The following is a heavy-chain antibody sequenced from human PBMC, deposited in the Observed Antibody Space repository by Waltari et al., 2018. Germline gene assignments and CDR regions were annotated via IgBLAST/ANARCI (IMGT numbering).Heavy chain of an antibody. CDR2: AYHGGGI. D-gene: IGHD3-10*01. Sequence: QVQLQESGPGVMKPSETLSLTCQVSGFTVVSGYYWGWIRQSPGQGLEWIGSAYHGGGIVYNPSLGSRVSISLDRSENQVALEVRSLTAADTAVYYCARGTRVNLVRGAEWFDFWGPGMLVSVSS. V-gene: IGHV4-38-2*02. CDR1: GFTVVSGYY. CDR3: ARGTRVNLVRGAEWFDF. J-gene: IGHJ5*01.